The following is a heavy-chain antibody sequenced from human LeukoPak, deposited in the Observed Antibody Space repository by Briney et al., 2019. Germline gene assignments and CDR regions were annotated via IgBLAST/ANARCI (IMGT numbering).Heavy chain of an antibody. D-gene: IGHD4-17*01. CDR2: IYYSGST. J-gene: IGHJ3*02. CDR1: GGSISSSDYY. CDR3: ARRATVTTSLYVFDI. Sequence: SETLSLTCTVSGGSISSSDYYWGWIRQPPGKGLEWIGSIYYSGSTFYNPSLKSRVTISVDTSKNQFSLKLSSVTAADTAVYYCARRATVTTSLYVFDIWGQGTMVTVSS. V-gene: IGHV4-39*01.